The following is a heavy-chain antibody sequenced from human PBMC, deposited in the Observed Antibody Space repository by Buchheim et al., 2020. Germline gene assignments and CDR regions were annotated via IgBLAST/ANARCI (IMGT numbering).Heavy chain of an antibody. CDR2: INSDGSST. V-gene: IGHV3-74*01. CDR1: GFTFSSYW. Sequence: EVQLVESGGGLVQPGGSLRLSCAASGFTFSSYWMHWVRQAPGKGLVWVSRINSDGSSTSYADSVKGRFTISRDNAKNTLYLQMNSLRAEDTAVYYCARELSYYDFWSGYYTGDWFDPWGQGTL. J-gene: IGHJ5*02. D-gene: IGHD3-3*01. CDR3: ARELSYYDFWSGYYTGDWFDP.